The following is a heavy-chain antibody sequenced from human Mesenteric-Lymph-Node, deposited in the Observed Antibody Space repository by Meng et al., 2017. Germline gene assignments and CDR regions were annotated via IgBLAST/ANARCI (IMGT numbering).Heavy chain of an antibody. CDR2: ISPYTGDT. CDR3: AGDEHGYISSWGCDY. Sequence: ASVKVSCKTSGYNFISFGVAWVRQAPGQGLEWMGWISPYTGDTKYAQRLQGRVTMTTDTSTSTAYMELRSLRSDDTAVYYCAGDEHGYISSWGCDYWGQGTLVTVSS. V-gene: IGHV1-18*01. D-gene: IGHD6-13*01. J-gene: IGHJ4*02. CDR1: GYNFISFG.